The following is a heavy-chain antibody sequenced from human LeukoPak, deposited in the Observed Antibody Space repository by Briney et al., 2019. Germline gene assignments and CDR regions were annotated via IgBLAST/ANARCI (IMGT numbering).Heavy chain of an antibody. V-gene: IGHV3-30*04. D-gene: IGHD3-9*01. Sequence: GGSLRLSCAASGFTFSSYAMNWVRQAPGKGLEWVAVISYDGSNKYYADSVKGRFTISRDNSKNTLYLQMNSLRAEDTAVYYCARGAYYDILTGYYYFDYWGQGTLVTVSS. CDR2: ISYDGSNK. J-gene: IGHJ4*02. CDR3: ARGAYYDILTGYYYFDY. CDR1: GFTFSSYA.